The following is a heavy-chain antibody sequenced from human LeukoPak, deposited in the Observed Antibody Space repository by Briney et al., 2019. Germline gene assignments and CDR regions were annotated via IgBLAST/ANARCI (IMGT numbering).Heavy chain of an antibody. CDR2: ISGSGGST. V-gene: IGHV3-23*01. Sequence: GGSLRLSCAASGFTFRSSAMSWVRQAPGKGLEWVSAISGSGGSTYYADSVKGRFTISRDNSKNTLYLQMNSLRAEDTAVYYCAKGRDYGDTKDAFDIWGQGTMVTVSS. CDR3: AKGRDYGDTKDAFDI. J-gene: IGHJ3*02. D-gene: IGHD4-17*01. CDR1: GFTFRSSA.